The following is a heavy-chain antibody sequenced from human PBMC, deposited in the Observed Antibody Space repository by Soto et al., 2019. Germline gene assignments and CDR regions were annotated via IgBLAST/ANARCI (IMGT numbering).Heavy chain of an antibody. J-gene: IGHJ5*02. V-gene: IGHV1-69*12. CDR3: ARGENHDYVWGSDRYRWFDP. Sequence: QVQLVQSGAEVKKPGSSVKVSCKASGGTFSSYAISWVRQAPGQGLEWMGGIIPIFGTANYAQKFQGRVTITADESTSTAYMELSSLRSEDTAVYYCARGENHDYVWGSDRYRWFDPWGQGTLVTVSS. D-gene: IGHD3-16*02. CDR2: IIPIFGTA. CDR1: GGTFSSYA.